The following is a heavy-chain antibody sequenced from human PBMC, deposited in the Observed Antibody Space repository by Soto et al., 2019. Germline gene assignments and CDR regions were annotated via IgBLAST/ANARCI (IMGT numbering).Heavy chain of an antibody. D-gene: IGHD2-15*01. CDR1: GGSFRGFY. CDR3: ARAHDCWGGRLQPIDS. J-gene: IGHJ4*02. V-gene: IGHV4-34*01. Sequence: NPSETLSLTCAVSGGSFRGFYWTWIRQSPGKGLEWLGAINHVGITNYNPSLRSRGSIPVDTSKSQYSLKLSSVTAADTAAYYCARAHDCWGGRLQPIDSWDQGTLVTVSS. CDR2: INHVGIT.